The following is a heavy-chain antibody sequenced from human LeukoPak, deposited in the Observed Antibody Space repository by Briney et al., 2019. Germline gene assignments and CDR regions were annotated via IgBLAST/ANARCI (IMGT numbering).Heavy chain of an antibody. V-gene: IGHV3-30-3*01. CDR1: GFTFSRYA. J-gene: IGHJ4*02. Sequence: PGGSLRLSCAASGFTFSRYALHWVRQDPGKGLEWVAVISSDGSNKYYAGSVEGRFTISRDNYNNTLLLQMNSLRAEDTAVYYCARTDISGWSRPLDCWGQGTLVTVSS. D-gene: IGHD6-19*01. CDR3: ARTDISGWSRPLDC. CDR2: ISSDGSNK.